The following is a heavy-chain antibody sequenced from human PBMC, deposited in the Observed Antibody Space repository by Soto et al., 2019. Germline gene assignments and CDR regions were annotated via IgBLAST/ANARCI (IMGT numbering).Heavy chain of an antibody. D-gene: IGHD3-16*01. CDR2: IYWDDDK. CDR1: GSSLSSSGVG. Sequence: QITLKESGPTLVKPTQTLTLTCTFSGSSLSSSGVGVGWIRQPPGKALEWLALIYWDDDKRYSPSLKSRLTITKDTSKNQVVLTMANMDPVDTATYYWAHALGGGSSSYFDYWGQGTLVTVSS. CDR3: AHALGGGSSSYFDY. V-gene: IGHV2-5*02. J-gene: IGHJ4*02.